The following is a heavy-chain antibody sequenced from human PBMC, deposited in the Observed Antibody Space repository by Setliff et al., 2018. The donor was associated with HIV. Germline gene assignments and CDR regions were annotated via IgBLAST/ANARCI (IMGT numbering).Heavy chain of an antibody. CDR1: GITFTNYA. V-gene: IGHV1-3*03. CDR2: INVDSGNT. CDR3: ARERDSNGYQFDY. Sequence: ASVKVSXXASGITFTNYAIHWVRQAPGQRLEWMGWINVDSGNTKYLQDLQGRXXXXKDRSASTAYMEVSNLSSEDMAVYYCARERDSNGYQFDYWGXVTLVTVSS. J-gene: IGHJ4*02. D-gene: IGHD3-22*01.